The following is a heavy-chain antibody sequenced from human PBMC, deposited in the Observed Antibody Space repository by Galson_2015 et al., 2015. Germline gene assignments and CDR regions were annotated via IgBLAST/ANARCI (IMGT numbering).Heavy chain of an antibody. CDR2: MNPNSGNT. CDR1: GYTFTSYD. D-gene: IGHD3-3*01. CDR3: ATFWSGYYDHDY. Sequence: SVKVSCKASGYTFTSYDINWVRQATGQGLEWMGWMNPNSGNTGYAQKFQGRLTMTRNTSISTAYMELSSPRSEDTAVYYCATFWSGYYDHDYWGQGTLVTVSS. V-gene: IGHV1-8*01. J-gene: IGHJ4*02.